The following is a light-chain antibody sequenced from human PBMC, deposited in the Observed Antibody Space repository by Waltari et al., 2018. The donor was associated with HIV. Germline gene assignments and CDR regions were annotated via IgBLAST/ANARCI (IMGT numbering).Light chain of an antibody. J-gene: IGKJ1*01. Sequence: EIVLTQSPGTLSLSPGDRATLFCRASQTVSDNYVAWYQQKLGQPPRLLIYGASNRATGVPDRFSGRGSGTDFTLTISRLETEDFALFYCQQYSGSPTFGQGTKVDI. CDR2: GAS. V-gene: IGKV3-20*01. CDR3: QQYSGSPT. CDR1: QTVSDNY.